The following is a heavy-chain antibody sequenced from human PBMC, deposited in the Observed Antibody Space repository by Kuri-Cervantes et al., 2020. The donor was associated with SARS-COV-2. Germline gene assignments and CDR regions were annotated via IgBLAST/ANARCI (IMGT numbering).Heavy chain of an antibody. CDR3: ARGIAARRGYYYYGMDV. Sequence: GGSLRLCCAASGFTFSSYGMHWVRQAPGKGLVWVAVIWYDGSNKYYADSVKGRFTISRDNSKNTLYLQMNSLRAEDTAVYYCARGIAARRGYYYYGMDVWGQGTTVTVSS. D-gene: IGHD6-6*01. CDR2: IWYDGSNK. V-gene: IGHV3-33*01. J-gene: IGHJ6*02. CDR1: GFTFSSYG.